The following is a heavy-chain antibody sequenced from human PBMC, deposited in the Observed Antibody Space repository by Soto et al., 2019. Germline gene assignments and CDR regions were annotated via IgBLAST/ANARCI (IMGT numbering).Heavy chain of an antibody. CDR1: GFSLATSGVG. V-gene: IGHV2-5*02. D-gene: IGHD4-17*01. CDR2: LYWGDDK. CDR3: AHRPQGTVTTYYFDS. J-gene: IGHJ4*02. Sequence: QITLKESGPTLVKPTQTLTLTCSFSGFSLATSGVGVGWFRQPPGKALEWLALLYWGDDKRYRPSLKNRLTATTDTSKKSMGLTMTNVDPADTATYYCAHRPQGTVTTYYFDSWGQGTLVTVSS.